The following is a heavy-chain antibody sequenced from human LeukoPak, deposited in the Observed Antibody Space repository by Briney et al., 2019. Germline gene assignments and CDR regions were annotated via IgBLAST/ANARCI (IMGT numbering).Heavy chain of an antibody. J-gene: IGHJ4*02. D-gene: IGHD6-19*01. CDR1: GGSISSYY. Sequence: SETLSLTCTVSGGSISSYYWSWIRQPPGKGLEWIGYIYYSGSTNYNPSLKSRVTISVDTSKNQFSLKLSSVTAADTAVYYCAREAVSGWYDYFDYWGQGTLVTVSS. CDR2: IYYSGST. CDR3: AREAVSGWYDYFDY. V-gene: IGHV4-59*01.